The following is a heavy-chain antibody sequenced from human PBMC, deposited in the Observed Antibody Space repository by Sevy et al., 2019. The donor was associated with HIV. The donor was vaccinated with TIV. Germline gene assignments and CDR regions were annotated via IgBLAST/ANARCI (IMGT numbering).Heavy chain of an antibody. CDR3: ARAYCSGGRCYSLAY. V-gene: IGHV1-18*01. CDR2: ISPFNGDT. D-gene: IGHD2-15*01. Sequence: ASVKVSCQASGYTFTNYRITWVRQAPGQGLEWMGWISPFNGDTNSAQKLQGRVTMITDTSTVTAYMELRGLRSDDTAIYYCARAYCSGGRCYSLAYWGQGTLVTVSS. J-gene: IGHJ4*02. CDR1: GYTFTNYR.